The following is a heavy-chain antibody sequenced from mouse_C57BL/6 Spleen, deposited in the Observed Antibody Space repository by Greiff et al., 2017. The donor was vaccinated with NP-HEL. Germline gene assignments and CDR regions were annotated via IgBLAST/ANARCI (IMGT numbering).Heavy chain of an antibody. CDR3: AREANYYGSSSFDY. Sequence: VQLKESEGGLVQPGSSMKLSCTASGFTFSDYYMAWVRQVPEKGLEWVANINYDGSSTYYLDSLKSRFIISRDNAKNILYLQMSSLKSEDTATYYCAREANYYGSSSFDYWGQGTTLTVSS. D-gene: IGHD1-1*01. V-gene: IGHV5-16*01. CDR1: GFTFSDYY. J-gene: IGHJ2*01. CDR2: INYDGSST.